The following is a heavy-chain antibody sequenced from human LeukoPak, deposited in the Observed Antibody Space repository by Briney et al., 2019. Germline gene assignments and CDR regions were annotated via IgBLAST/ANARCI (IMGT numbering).Heavy chain of an antibody. CDR1: GGTFSSYA. CDR2: IIPILGIA. CDR3: ARKDYYGPGPFDP. V-gene: IGHV1-69*04. Sequence: ASVKVSCKASGGTFSSYAISWVRQAPGQELEWMGRIIPILGIANYAQKFQGRVTITADKSTSTAYMELSSLRSEDTAVYYCARKDYYGPGPFDPWGQGTLVTVSS. J-gene: IGHJ5*02. D-gene: IGHD3-10*01.